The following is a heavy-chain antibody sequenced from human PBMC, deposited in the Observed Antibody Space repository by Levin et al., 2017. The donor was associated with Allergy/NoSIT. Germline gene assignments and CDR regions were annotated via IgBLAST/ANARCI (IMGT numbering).Heavy chain of an antibody. CDR3: ARDGVYCSGGSCYDS. CDR2: ISSSGSTI. J-gene: IGHJ5*02. D-gene: IGHD2-15*01. Sequence: AGGSLRLSCAASGFTFSSYEMNWVRQAPGKGLEWVSYISSSGSTIYYADSVKGRFTISRDNAKNSLYLQMNSLRAEDTAVYYCARDGVYCSGGSCYDSWGQGTLVTVSS. V-gene: IGHV3-48*03. CDR1: GFTFSSYE.